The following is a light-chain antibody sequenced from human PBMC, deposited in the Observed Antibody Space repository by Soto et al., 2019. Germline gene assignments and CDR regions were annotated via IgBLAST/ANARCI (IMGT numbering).Light chain of an antibody. Sequence: QSVLTQPASVSGSPGQSSTISCTRTSSDVGAYDFVSWYQQHPDKAPKLMIYEVSNRPSGVSNRFSGSKSVNTATLTISGLQAEDEADYYCSSYTSSSTRVFGTGTKVTVL. CDR1: SSDVGAYDF. CDR3: SSYTSSSTRV. J-gene: IGLJ1*01. CDR2: EVS. V-gene: IGLV2-14*03.